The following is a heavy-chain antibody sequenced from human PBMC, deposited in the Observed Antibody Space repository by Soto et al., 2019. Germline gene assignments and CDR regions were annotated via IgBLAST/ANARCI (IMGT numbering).Heavy chain of an antibody. CDR2: IDVNT. CDR3: ARESMSYDYSNLRY. V-gene: IGHV1-18*04. CDR1: GYTFTSYG. Sequence: QVQLVQSGAEVKHPGASVKVSCKGSGYTFTSYGISWVRQAPGQGLEWMGWIDVNTNYAQKFQGRVTMTTDTSTSTASLELRSLRSDDTAVYYCARESMSYDYSNLRYWGQGTQVTVSS. J-gene: IGHJ4*02. D-gene: IGHD4-4*01.